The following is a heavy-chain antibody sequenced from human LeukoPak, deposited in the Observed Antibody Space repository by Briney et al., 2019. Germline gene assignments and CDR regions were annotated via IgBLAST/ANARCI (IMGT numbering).Heavy chain of an antibody. CDR2: IKPSGGRT. Sequence: ASVKVSCKASGYTFTSNHMHWVRQAPGQGLEWMGMIKPSGGRTSYAQKVQGRVTMTRGTSTSTVYMELSSLRSEDTAVYYCARGITMIVTPDYWGQGTLVTVSS. V-gene: IGHV1-46*01. J-gene: IGHJ4*02. CDR1: GYTFTSNH. CDR3: ARGITMIVTPDY. D-gene: IGHD3-22*01.